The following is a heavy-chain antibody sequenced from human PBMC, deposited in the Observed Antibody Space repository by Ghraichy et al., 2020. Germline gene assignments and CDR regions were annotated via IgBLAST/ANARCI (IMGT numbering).Heavy chain of an antibody. D-gene: IGHD7-27*01. CDR2: IYTSGNT. V-gene: IGHV4-61*02. CDR3: ARDPLTVGWYFDL. Sequence: LRLSCTVSGGSITSGSYYWSWIRQPAGKGLEWIGRIYTSGNTNYNPSLKSRVTISVDTSKNQFSLKLSSVTAADTAVYYCARDPLTVGWYFDLWGRGTLVTVSS. J-gene: IGHJ2*01. CDR1: GGSITSGSYY.